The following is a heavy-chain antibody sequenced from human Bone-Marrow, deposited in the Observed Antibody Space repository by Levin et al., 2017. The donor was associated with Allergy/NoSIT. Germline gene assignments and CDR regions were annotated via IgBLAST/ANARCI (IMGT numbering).Heavy chain of an antibody. D-gene: IGHD3-22*01. Sequence: GGSLRLSCAASGFTFDDYAMHWVRQAPGKGLEWVSGISWNSGSIGYADSVKGRFTISRDNAKNSLYLQMNSLRAEDTALYYCAKDRSDDSSGYYADAFDIWGQGTMVTVSS. J-gene: IGHJ3*02. CDR2: ISWNSGSI. CDR3: AKDRSDDSSGYYADAFDI. V-gene: IGHV3-9*01. CDR1: GFTFDDYA.